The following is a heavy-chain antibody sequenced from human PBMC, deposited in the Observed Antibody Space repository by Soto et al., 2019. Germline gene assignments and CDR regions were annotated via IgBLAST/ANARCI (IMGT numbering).Heavy chain of an antibody. CDR3: AREPPPLVATSDY. CDR1: GFTFSDYY. Sequence: QVQLVESGGGLVKPGGSLRLSCAASGFTFSDYYMSWIRQAPGKGLEWVSYISSSSSYTNYADSVKGRFTISRDNAKNSLYLQMNSLRAEDTAVYYCAREPPPLVATSDYWGQGTLVTVSS. CDR2: ISSSSSYT. J-gene: IGHJ4*02. V-gene: IGHV3-11*05. D-gene: IGHD5-12*01.